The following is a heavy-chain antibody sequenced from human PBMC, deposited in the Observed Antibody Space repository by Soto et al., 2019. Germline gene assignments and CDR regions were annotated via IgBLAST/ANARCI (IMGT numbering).Heavy chain of an antibody. CDR1: GGSVSSGSYY. Sequence: SETLSLTCTVSGGSVSSGSYYWSWIRQPPGKGLEWIGYIYYSGSTNYNPSLKSRVTISVETSKNQFSLKLSSVTAADTAVYYCARDRWSGDIVVVPAAPYYYYGMDVWGQGTTVTVSS. V-gene: IGHV4-61*01. CDR2: IYYSGST. CDR3: ARDRWSGDIVVVPAAPYYYYGMDV. D-gene: IGHD2-2*01. J-gene: IGHJ6*02.